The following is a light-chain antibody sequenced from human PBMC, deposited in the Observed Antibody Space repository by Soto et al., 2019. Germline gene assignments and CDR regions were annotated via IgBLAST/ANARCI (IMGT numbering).Light chain of an antibody. V-gene: IGKV3-15*01. Sequence: EIVMTQSPATLSVSPGERATLSCRASQSVNRNLAWYQQKPGQAPRLLIYGASTRATGIPARFSGSESGTDFTLTISSLKPEDCEIYFCQQANSFPITFGQGTRLEIK. J-gene: IGKJ5*01. CDR3: QQANSFPIT. CDR1: QSVNRN. CDR2: GAS.